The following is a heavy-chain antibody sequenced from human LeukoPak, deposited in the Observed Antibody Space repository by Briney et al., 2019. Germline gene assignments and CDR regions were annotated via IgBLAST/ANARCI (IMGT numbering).Heavy chain of an antibody. CDR2: ISSSSSYI. D-gene: IGHD5-12*01. J-gene: IGHJ6*03. Sequence: GGSLKLSCAVSGFTFSSYSMNWVRQAPGKGLEWVSSISSSSSYIYYADSVKGRFTISRDNAKNSLYLQMSSLRAEDTAVYYCARVVATGAMGLLCYYMDVWGKGTMVTVSS. CDR3: ARVVATGAMGLLCYYMDV. V-gene: IGHV3-21*01. CDR1: GFTFSSYS.